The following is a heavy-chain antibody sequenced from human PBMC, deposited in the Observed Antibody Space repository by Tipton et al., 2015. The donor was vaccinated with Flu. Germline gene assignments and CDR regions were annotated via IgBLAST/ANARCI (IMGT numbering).Heavy chain of an antibody. D-gene: IGHD3-16*01. CDR1: GVSISSHY. J-gene: IGHJ3*02. V-gene: IGHV4-59*11. CDR2: IYYSGSI. CDR3: AREWGDAFDI. Sequence: TLSLTCTVSGVSISSHYWSWIRQPPGKGLEWIGYIYYSGSISYNPSLKSRVTISVDTSKNQFSLKLSSVTAADTAVYYCAREWGDAFDIWGQGTMVTVSS.